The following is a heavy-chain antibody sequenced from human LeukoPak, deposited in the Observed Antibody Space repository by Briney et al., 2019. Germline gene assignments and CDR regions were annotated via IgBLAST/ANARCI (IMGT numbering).Heavy chain of an antibody. Sequence: ASVKVSCKASGYTFTSYGINWVRQATGQGLEWMGWMNPNSGNTGYAQKFQGRVTITRNTSISTAYTELSSLRSEDTAVYYCATYSSSWYRGAFDIWGQGTMVTVSS. CDR3: ATYSSSWYRGAFDI. CDR1: GYTFTSYG. V-gene: IGHV1-8*03. CDR2: MNPNSGNT. J-gene: IGHJ3*02. D-gene: IGHD6-13*01.